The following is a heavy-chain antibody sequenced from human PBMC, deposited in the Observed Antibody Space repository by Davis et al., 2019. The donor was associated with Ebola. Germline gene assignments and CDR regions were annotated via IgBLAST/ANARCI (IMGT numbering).Heavy chain of an antibody. D-gene: IGHD6-6*01. CDR3: TLNAQLVRGEDY. Sequence: GGSLRLSCAASGFTFSKGWMNWVRQAPGKGLEWVGRIKSIINGGTADYAAPVKGRFTISRDDSKNTAYLQMNSLKTEDTAVYYCTLNAQLVRGEDYWGQGTLVTVSS. CDR2: IKSIINGGTA. CDR1: GFTFSKGW. V-gene: IGHV3-15*01. J-gene: IGHJ4*02.